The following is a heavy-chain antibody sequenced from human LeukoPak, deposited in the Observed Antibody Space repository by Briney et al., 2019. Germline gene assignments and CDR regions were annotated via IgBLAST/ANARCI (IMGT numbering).Heavy chain of an antibody. CDR1: GGSISSHY. Sequence: SETLSLTCTVSGGSISSHYWSWIRQPPGKGLEWIGYIYYSGSTNYNPSLKSRVTISVDTSKNQFSLKLSSVTAADTAVYYCARDAGYWFDYWGQGTLVTVSS. CDR2: IYYSGST. V-gene: IGHV4-59*11. D-gene: IGHD2-8*02. CDR3: ARDAGYWFDY. J-gene: IGHJ4*02.